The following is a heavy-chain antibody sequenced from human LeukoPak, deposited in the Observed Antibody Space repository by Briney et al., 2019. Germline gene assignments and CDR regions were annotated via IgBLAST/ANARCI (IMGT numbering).Heavy chain of an antibody. V-gene: IGHV4-59*08. CDR2: IHYSGIT. CDR3: ARHDTRGGAYDI. J-gene: IGHJ3*02. D-gene: IGHD3-10*01. CDR1: GASISSYY. Sequence: PSETLSLTCTVSGASISSYYWSWIRQPPGKGLECIGYIHYSGITNYNPSLKSRGNISVDTSKNQFSLRLSSVTAADTAVYYCARHDTRGGAYDIWGQGTMVTVSS.